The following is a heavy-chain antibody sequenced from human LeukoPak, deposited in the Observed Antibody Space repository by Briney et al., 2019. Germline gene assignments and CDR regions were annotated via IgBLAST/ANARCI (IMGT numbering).Heavy chain of an antibody. D-gene: IGHD2-15*01. J-gene: IGHJ4*02. Sequence: GGSLTLSCAASGFTVSSNYMSWVRQAAGNGLEWVSVIFSGGSTYYADSVKGRFTISRDNSKTTLYLQMNSLRAEDTAVYYCARRLGYCSGGSCYYFDYWGQGTLVTVSS. CDR1: GFTVSSNY. CDR2: IFSGGST. CDR3: ARRLGYCSGGSCYYFDY. V-gene: IGHV3-53*01.